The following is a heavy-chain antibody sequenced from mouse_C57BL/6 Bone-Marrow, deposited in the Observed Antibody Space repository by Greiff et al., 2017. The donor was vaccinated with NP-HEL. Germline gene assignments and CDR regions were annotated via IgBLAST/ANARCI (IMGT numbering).Heavy chain of an antibody. D-gene: IGHD2-3*01. V-gene: IGHV5-17*01. CDR3: ASDDGYYEDYAMDY. CDR1: GFTFSDYG. CDR2: ISSGSSTI. J-gene: IGHJ4*01. Sequence: EVKLMESGGGLVKPGGSLKLSCAASGFTFSDYGMHWVRQAPEKGLEWVAYISSGSSTIYYADTVKGRFTISRDNAKHTLFLQMTSLRSDDTAMYYCASDDGYYEDYAMDYWGQGTSVTVSS.